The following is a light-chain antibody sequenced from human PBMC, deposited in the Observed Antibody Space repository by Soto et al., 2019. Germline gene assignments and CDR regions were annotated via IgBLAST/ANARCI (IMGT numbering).Light chain of an antibody. Sequence: EVVMTQSPGTLSVSPGGRATLSCRASRSLTTNLAWYQKKPGQAPRLLIHDASTRATGIPARFSGSGSGTEFTLTISSLQSEDFAVYYCQQYDDRPLTCGQGTRLETK. J-gene: IGKJ5*01. CDR2: DAS. CDR3: QQYDDRPLT. CDR1: RSLTTN. V-gene: IGKV3-15*01.